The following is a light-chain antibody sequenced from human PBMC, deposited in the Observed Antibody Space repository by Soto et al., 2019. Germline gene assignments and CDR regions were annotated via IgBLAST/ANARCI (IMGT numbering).Light chain of an antibody. CDR1: QNITTY. CDR3: QQSYSTLTWT. CDR2: GAS. J-gene: IGKJ1*01. V-gene: IGKV1-39*01. Sequence: DILMTQSPSSLSASVGDRVNIPCRASQNITTYLNWYQQKPGKAPKLLIYGASILQSGVPSRFSSSGAGTDFTLTISGLQPEDFATYYCQQSYSTLTWTFGQGTKVEIK.